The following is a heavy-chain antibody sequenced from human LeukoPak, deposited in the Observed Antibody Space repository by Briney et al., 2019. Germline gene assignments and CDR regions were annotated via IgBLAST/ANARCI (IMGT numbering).Heavy chain of an antibody. CDR2: INHSGST. D-gene: IGHD6-19*01. Sequence: SETLSLTCAVYGGSFSGYYWSWIRQPPGKGLEWIGEINHSGSTNYNPSLKSRVTISVDTSKNQFSLKLSSVTAADTAVYYCARELAVAYYFDYWGQGTLVTVSS. CDR1: GGSFSGYY. J-gene: IGHJ4*02. V-gene: IGHV4-34*01. CDR3: ARELAVAYYFDY.